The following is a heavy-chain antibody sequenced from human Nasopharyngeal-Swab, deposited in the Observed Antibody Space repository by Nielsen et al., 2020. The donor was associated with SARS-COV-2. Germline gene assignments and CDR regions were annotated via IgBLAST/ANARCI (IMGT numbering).Heavy chain of an antibody. Sequence: GGSLRLSCAASGFTVSSNYMSWVRQAPGKGLEWVSVFYSGGSTYYADSVKDRFTIFRDDSKNTLYLQMNSLRPEDTAVYYCARDRGGWSVATKGYWGQGTLVTVSS. CDR3: ARDRGGWSVATKGY. D-gene: IGHD3-10*01. J-gene: IGHJ4*02. CDR1: GFTVSSNY. V-gene: IGHV3-66*01. CDR2: FYSGGST.